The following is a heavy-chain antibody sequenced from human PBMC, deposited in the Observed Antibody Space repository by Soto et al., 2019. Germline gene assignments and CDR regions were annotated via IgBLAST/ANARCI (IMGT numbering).Heavy chain of an antibody. D-gene: IGHD2-15*01. V-gene: IGHV3-11*01. CDR2: ISSSGSTI. CDR1: GFTFSDYY. Sequence: PGGSLRLSCAASGFTFSDYYMSWIRQAPGKGLEWVSYISSSGSTIYYADSVKGRFTISRDNAKNSLYLQMNSLRAEDTAVYYCARDFVKDPETYCSGGSCYTYYYYGMDVWGQGTTVTVSS. J-gene: IGHJ6*02. CDR3: ARDFVKDPETYCSGGSCYTYYYYGMDV.